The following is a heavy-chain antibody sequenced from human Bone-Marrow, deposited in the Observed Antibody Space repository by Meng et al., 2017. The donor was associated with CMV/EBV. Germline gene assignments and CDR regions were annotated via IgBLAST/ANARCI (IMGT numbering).Heavy chain of an antibody. CDR3: ARVKRVLVVSAAIGPYGMDV. V-gene: IGHV3-23*01. Sequence: GGSLRLSCAASGFTFRSYAMSWVRQAPGKGLEWVSDIGGSNGDTYYADSVKGRFTISRDNSKNTLHLQMNSLRPEDTAMYYCARVKRVLVVSAAIGPYGMDVWGQGTTVTVPS. J-gene: IGHJ6*02. CDR2: IGGSNGDT. CDR1: GFTFRSYA. D-gene: IGHD2-2*01.